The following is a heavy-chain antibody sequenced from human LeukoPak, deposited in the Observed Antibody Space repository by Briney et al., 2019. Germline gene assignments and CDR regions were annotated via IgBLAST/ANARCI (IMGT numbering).Heavy chain of an antibody. D-gene: IGHD1-26*01. V-gene: IGHV1-46*01. CDR3: ARDNSVGDVAWWFDP. CDR1: GYRFTSHY. Sequence: GESLKISFKGSGYRFTSHYMHWVRQAPGQGLEWLGLINPSGSSTLYAQKFQGRVTMTRDMSTTTDYMELSSLRSEDTAVYYCARDNSVGDVAWWFDPWGQGTLVTVSS. CDR2: INPSGSST. J-gene: IGHJ5*02.